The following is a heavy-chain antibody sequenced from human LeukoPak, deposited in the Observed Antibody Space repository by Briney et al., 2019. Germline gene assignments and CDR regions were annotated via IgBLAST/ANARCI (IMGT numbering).Heavy chain of an antibody. J-gene: IGHJ5*02. Sequence: AASVKVSCKASGYTFTSYAMHWVRQAPGQGLEWMGWINPNSGGTNYAQKFQGRVTMTRDTSISTAYMELSRLRSDDTAVYYCARAIKGDNWFDPWGQGTLVTVSS. CDR3: ARAIKGDNWFDP. CDR1: GYTFTSYA. D-gene: IGHD5-12*01. V-gene: IGHV1-2*02. CDR2: INPNSGGT.